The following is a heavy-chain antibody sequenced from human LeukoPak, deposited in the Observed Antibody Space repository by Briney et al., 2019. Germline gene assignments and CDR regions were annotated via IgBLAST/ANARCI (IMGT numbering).Heavy chain of an antibody. CDR3: ARNRSVTATPGFDH. V-gene: IGHV4-38-2*01. J-gene: IGHJ4*02. Sequence: KASETLSLTCAVSGYSIRSGDYWGWIRQSPGKGLEWIGSIYHSGSTNYNPSLKSRVTISVDTSKSQFSLMLSSVTAADTAVYYCARNRSVTATPGFDHWGQGTLVTVSS. CDR1: GYSIRSGDY. D-gene: IGHD2-21*02. CDR2: IYHSGST.